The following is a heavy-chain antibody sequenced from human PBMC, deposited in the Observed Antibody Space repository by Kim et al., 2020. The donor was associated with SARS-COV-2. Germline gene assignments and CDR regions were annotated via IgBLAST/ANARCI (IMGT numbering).Heavy chain of an antibody. CDR3: ARGTFSSYEYYFDY. D-gene: IGHD3-22*01. Sequence: GGSLRLSCAASGFTFSSYWMSWVRQAPGKGLEWVADINQDGSETYYVDSVKGRFTISRDNAKNSLYLQMNSLRAEDTAVYYCARGTFSSYEYYFDYWGQGTLVTVSS. CDR2: INQDGSET. V-gene: IGHV3-7*01. J-gene: IGHJ4*02. CDR1: GFTFSSYW.